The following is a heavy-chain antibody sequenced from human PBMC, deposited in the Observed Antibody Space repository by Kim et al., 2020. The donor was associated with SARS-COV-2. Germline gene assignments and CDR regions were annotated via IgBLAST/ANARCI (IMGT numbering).Heavy chain of an antibody. CDR1: GYTFSNFY. CDR3: TRPKYSSSSLGPFDY. D-gene: IGHD6-6*01. J-gene: IGHJ4*02. CDR2: INPHDGSS. Sequence: ASVKVSCKASGYTFSNFYIYWVRQVPGQGLEWMGIINPHDGSSSFAQKFQGRVTMTRDTSTTTVYMELSSLRSEDTAIYYCTRPKYSSSSLGPFDYWGQG. V-gene: IGHV1-46*01.